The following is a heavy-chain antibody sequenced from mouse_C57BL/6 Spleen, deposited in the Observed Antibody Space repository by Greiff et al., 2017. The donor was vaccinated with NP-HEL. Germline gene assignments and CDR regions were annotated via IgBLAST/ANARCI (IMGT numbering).Heavy chain of an antibody. CDR1: GYTFTSYW. CDR3: ARGFTTVVVDY. Sequence: VQLQQPGAELVRPGTSVKLSCKASGYTFTSYWMHWVKQRPGQGLEWIGVIDPSDSYTNYNQKFKGKATLTVDTSSSTAYMQLSSLTSEDSAVYYCARGFTTVVVDYWGQGTTLTVSS. CDR2: IDPSDSYT. D-gene: IGHD1-1*01. J-gene: IGHJ2*01. V-gene: IGHV1-59*01.